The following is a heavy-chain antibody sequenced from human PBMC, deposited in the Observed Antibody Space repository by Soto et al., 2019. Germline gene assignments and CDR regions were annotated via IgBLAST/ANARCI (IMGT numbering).Heavy chain of an antibody. Sequence: SVKVSCKASGGTFSSYTISWVRQAPGRGLEWMGRIIPILGIANYAQKFQGRVTITADKSTSTAYMELSSLRSEDTAVYYCASAYSSSWYRFDPWGQGTLVTVSS. CDR3: ASAYSSSWYRFDP. V-gene: IGHV1-69*02. CDR2: IIPILGIA. CDR1: GGTFSSYT. J-gene: IGHJ5*02. D-gene: IGHD6-13*01.